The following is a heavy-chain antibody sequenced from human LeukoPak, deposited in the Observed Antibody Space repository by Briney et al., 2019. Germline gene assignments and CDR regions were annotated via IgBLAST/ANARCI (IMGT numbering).Heavy chain of an antibody. CDR2: TRNKANSYTT. CDR1: GFTFSDHY. V-gene: IGHV3-72*01. CDR3: ARDYKGFNYMDV. Sequence: GGFLRLSCAASGFTFSDHYMDWVRQAPGKGLEWVGRTRNKANSYTTEYAASVKGRFTISRDDSKNSLYLQMNSLKTEDTAVYYCARDYKGFNYMDVWGKGTTVTVSS. J-gene: IGHJ6*03. D-gene: IGHD3-10*01.